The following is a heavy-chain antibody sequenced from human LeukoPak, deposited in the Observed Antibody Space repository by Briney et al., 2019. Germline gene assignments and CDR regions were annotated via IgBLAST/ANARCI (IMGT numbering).Heavy chain of an antibody. V-gene: IGHV4-31*03. D-gene: IGHD2-2*01. J-gene: IGHJ4*02. CDR3: ARHRVVEFNFEY. Sequence: NPSETLSLTCTVSGGSISSGGYYWSWIRQHPGKGLEWIGYIYYSGSTYYNPSLKSRVTISVDTSKNQFSLKLSSVTAADTAVYYCARHRVVEFNFEYWGRGTLVTVSS. CDR1: GGSISSGGYY. CDR2: IYYSGST.